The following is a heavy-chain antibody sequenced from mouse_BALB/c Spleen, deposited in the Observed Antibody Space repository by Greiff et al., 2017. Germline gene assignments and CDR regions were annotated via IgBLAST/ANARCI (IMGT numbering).Heavy chain of an antibody. Sequence: EVQGVESGGGLVKPGGSLKLSCAASGFTFSSYAMSWVRQTPEKRLEWVASISSGGSTYYPDSVKGRFTISRDNARNILYLQMSSLRSEDTAMYYCARGPYGFAYWGQGTLVTVSA. J-gene: IGHJ3*01. D-gene: IGHD1-1*01. CDR1: GFTFSSYA. V-gene: IGHV5-6-5*01. CDR2: ISSGGST. CDR3: ARGPYGFAY.